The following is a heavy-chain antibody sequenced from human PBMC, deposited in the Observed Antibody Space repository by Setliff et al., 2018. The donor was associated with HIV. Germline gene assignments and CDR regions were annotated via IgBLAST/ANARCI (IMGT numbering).Heavy chain of an antibody. CDR2: ISSGGNT. V-gene: IGHV4-39*01. CDR3: ARLCLNTGGYWASTYRYLDL. Sequence: SETLSLTCTVSGVSITSTNFYWGWIRQPPGKGLEWIGSISSGGNTYYNTSLKSRVTMSIDTSNNQFSLKLNSVTAADTSVYHCARLCLNTGGYWASTYRYLDLWGRGTLVTVSS. J-gene: IGHJ2*01. D-gene: IGHD2-8*02. CDR1: GVSITSTNFY.